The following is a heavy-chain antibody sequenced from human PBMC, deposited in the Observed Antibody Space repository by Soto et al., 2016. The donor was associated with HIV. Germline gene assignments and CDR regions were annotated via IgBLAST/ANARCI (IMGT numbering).Heavy chain of an antibody. CDR3: ARVGPDILTGYSFDY. D-gene: IGHD3-9*01. Sequence: QVKLVQSGSEVKKPGASVKVSCKASGYTFTNYVISWVRQAPGQGLEWMGGIIPIFGTANYAQKFQGRVTITADESTSTAYMELSSLRSEDTAVYYCARVGPDILTGYSFDYWGQGTLVTVSS. J-gene: IGHJ4*02. CDR1: GYTFTNYV. CDR2: IIPIFGTA. V-gene: IGHV1-69*13.